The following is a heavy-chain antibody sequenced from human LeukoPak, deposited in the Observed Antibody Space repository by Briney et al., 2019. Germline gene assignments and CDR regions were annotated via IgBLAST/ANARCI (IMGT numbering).Heavy chain of an antibody. CDR2: ISGSGGST. CDR3: AKVQTYYYGSSGIDY. D-gene: IGHD3-22*01. J-gene: IGHJ4*02. CDR1: GFTFSSYA. Sequence: GGSLRLSCAASGFTFSSYAMSWVRQAPGKGLEWVSAISGSGGSTYYADSVKGRFTISRDNSKNTLYLQMNSLRAEDTAVYYCAKVQTYYYGSSGIDYWGQGTLVTVSS. V-gene: IGHV3-23*01.